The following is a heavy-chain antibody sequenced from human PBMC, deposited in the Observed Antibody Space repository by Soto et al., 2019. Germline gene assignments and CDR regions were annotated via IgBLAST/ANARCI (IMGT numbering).Heavy chain of an antibody. CDR1: GVTFSIYG. Sequence: PWWSLRLSCASSGVTFSIYGMNWARQAPGKGLEWVAYITYSGGTIHYADSVKGRFTISRDNAKNSLYLQMNSLRAEDTAVYYCARVSPDCYYYYMDVWGKGTTVTVSS. CDR2: ITYSGGTI. J-gene: IGHJ6*03. V-gene: IGHV3-48*01. CDR3: ARVSPDCYYYYMDV.